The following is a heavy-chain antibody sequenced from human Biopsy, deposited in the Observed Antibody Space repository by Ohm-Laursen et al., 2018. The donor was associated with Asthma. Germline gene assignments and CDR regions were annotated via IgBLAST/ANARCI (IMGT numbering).Heavy chain of an antibody. D-gene: IGHD2-8*01. CDR1: GGSISSGPYY. V-gene: IGHV4-31*03. J-gene: IGHJ5*01. CDR2: INYSGST. CDR3: ARDLSGYCTSSACYGFDS. Sequence: SQTLSLTCTVSGGSISSGPYYWSWVRQHPGKGPEWIGYINYSGSTFYSPSLESRVTVSVDTSKNQFSLKLSSVTAADTAVYYCARDLSGYCTSSACYGFDSWGQGTLVTVSS.